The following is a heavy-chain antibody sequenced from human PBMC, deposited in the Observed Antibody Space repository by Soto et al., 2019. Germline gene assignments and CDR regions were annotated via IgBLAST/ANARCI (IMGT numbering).Heavy chain of an antibody. J-gene: IGHJ4*02. CDR2: IIPIFGTA. Sequence: QVQLVQSGAEVQKPGSSVKVSCKASGGTFSSYAISWVRQAPGQGLEWMGGIIPIFGTANYAQKFQGRVTIPADESTSTAYMELSRLRSEDTAVYYCARDQGSGGSSTGDYWGQGTLVTVSS. D-gene: IGHD2-15*01. CDR1: GGTFSSYA. CDR3: ARDQGSGGSSTGDY. V-gene: IGHV1-69*01.